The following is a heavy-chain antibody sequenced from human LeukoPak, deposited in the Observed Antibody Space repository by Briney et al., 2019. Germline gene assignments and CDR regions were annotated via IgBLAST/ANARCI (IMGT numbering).Heavy chain of an antibody. CDR2: ISGSGGST. D-gene: IGHD1-26*01. V-gene: IGHV3-23*01. CDR1: GFTVSNIY. CDR3: AKGPSGSSFDAFDI. J-gene: IGHJ3*02. Sequence: GGSLRLSCAASGFTVSNIYMSWVRQAPGKGLEWVSAISGSGGSTYYADSVKGRFTISRDNSKNTLYLQMNSLRAENTAVYYCAKGPSGSSFDAFDIWGQGTMVTVSS.